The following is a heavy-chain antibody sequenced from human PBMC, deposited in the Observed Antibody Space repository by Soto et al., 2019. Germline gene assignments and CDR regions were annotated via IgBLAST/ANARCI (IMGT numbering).Heavy chain of an antibody. CDR3: ARELRTLDRGVTYSMDV. Sequence: EVQLVESGGGLVQPGGSLRLSCAVSGFTYGAYEMDWVRQAPGKGLEWVAYISSSGSIRFYADSVQGRFTISRDNANNSLYLQMKSLRAEDTAVYYCARELRTLDRGVTYSMDVWGQGTTVTITS. CDR1: GFTYGAYE. D-gene: IGHD3-10*01. J-gene: IGHJ6*02. V-gene: IGHV3-48*03. CDR2: ISSSGSIR.